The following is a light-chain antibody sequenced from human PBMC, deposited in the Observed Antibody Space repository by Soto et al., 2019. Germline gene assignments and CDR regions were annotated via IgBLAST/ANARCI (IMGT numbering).Light chain of an antibody. CDR3: CSYVGSSTYV. J-gene: IGLJ1*01. V-gene: IGLV2-23*01. CDR2: EGT. CDR1: SSDVGTYNL. Sequence: QSALTQPASVSGSPGQSITISCTGTSSDVGTYNLVSWYQQHPGKAPKLMVYEGTKRPSGVSNRFSGSKSGNTASLTISGLQPEDEADYYCCSYVGSSTYVFGTGTKATVL.